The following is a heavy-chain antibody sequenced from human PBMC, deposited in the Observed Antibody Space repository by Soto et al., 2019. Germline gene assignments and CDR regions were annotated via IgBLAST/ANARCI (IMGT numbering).Heavy chain of an antibody. CDR1: GFTFEGYA. CDR3: VQDKGNAYSARFDH. J-gene: IGHJ4*02. D-gene: IGHD5-18*01. CDR2: IGTNSLSV. Sequence: GGSLRLSCEVSGFTFEGYAMHWVRQAPGKGLEWVSGIGTNSLSVGYADAVKGRFTISRENAKNSLFLEMSSLRAEDTALYYCVQDKGNAYSARFDHWGLGTVVTVSS. V-gene: IGHV3-9*01.